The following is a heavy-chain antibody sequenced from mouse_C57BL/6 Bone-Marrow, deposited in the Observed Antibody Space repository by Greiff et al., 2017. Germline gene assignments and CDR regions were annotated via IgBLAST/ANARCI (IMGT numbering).Heavy chain of an antibody. Sequence: QVQLQQSGAELMKPGASVKLSCKATGYTFTGYWIEWVKQRPGHGLEWIGVILPGSGSTNYNEKFKGKATFTADTSSTTASMQLSSLTTEDSAIYYCAREVLRDYCAMDYWGQGTSVTVSS. J-gene: IGHJ4*01. CDR1: GYTFTGYW. V-gene: IGHV1-9*01. CDR2: ILPGSGST. CDR3: AREVLRDYCAMDY. D-gene: IGHD1-1*01.